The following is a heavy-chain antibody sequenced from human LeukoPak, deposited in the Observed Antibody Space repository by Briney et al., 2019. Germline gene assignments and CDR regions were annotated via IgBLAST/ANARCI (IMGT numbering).Heavy chain of an antibody. CDR3: ARLGTTVTTD. V-gene: IGHV4-39*07. J-gene: IGHJ4*02. CDR2: IYYSGST. Sequence: SETLSLTCTVSGGSISSSSYYWGWIRQPPGKGLEWIGSIYYSGSTYYNPSLKSRVTISVDTSKNQFSLKLSSVTAADTAVYYCARLGTTVTTDWGQGTLVPVSS. CDR1: GGSISSSSYY. D-gene: IGHD4-17*01.